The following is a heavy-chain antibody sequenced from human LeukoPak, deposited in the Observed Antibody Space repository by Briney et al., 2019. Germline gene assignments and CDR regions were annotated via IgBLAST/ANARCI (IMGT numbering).Heavy chain of an antibody. CDR1: GYTFTGYY. D-gene: IGHD4/OR15-4a*01. CDR2: INPNSGGT. CDR3: ARGPDYGNNWFDP. J-gene: IGHJ5*02. V-gene: IGHV1-2*02. Sequence: ASVKVSCKASGYTFTGYYMHWVRQAPGQGLEWMGWINPNSGGTNYAQKFQGRVTMTRDTSISTAYMELSRLRSDDTAVYYCARGPDYGNNWFDPWGQGTLVTVSS.